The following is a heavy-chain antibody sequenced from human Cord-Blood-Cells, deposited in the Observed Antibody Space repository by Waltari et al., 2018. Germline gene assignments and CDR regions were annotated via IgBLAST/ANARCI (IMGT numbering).Heavy chain of an antibody. Sequence: QVQLQQWGAGLLKPSETLSLTCAVYGGSFSGYYWSWIRQPPGKGLEWIGEINHSGCTNYNPSLKSRVTISVDTSKNQCSLKLSSVTAADTAVYYCARRTGDRASWYFDLWGRGTLVTVSS. CDR2: INHSGCT. J-gene: IGHJ2*01. CDR1: GGSFSGYY. CDR3: ARRTGDRASWYFDL. D-gene: IGHD7-27*01. V-gene: IGHV4-34*01.